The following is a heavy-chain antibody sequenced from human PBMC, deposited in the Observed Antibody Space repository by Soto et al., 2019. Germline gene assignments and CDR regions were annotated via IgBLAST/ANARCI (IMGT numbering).Heavy chain of an antibody. CDR3: ATQEVGGTYVYTFDP. CDR1: GGSISSSTDC. D-gene: IGHD1-26*01. J-gene: IGHJ5*02. Sequence: LETLSLTCIVSGGSISSSTDCWGWIRQPPGKGLEWIGSIYYSGSTYYNPSLKSRVTISVDTSKNQFSLKLSSVTAADTAVYYCATQEVGGTYVYTFDPWGQGTLVTVSS. V-gene: IGHV4-39*01. CDR2: IYYSGST.